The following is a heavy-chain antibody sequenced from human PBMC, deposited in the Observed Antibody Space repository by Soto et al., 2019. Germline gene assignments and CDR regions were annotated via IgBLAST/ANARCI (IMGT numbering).Heavy chain of an antibody. Sequence: QVQLQQSGPGLVKPSETLSLTSTVSGDSVGSFGSNWSWIRRPPGMGLEWVGCISDSGSTAYNPSRKSRDAILVDTSKNRLPLILSSVTAADTAFYYGMRGRADGGRYCDSWGQGPLVTASS. CDR3: MRGRADGGRYCDS. CDR2: ISDSGST. V-gene: IGHV4-61*08. D-gene: IGHD1-26*01. J-gene: IGHJ4*02. CDR1: GDSVGSFGSN.